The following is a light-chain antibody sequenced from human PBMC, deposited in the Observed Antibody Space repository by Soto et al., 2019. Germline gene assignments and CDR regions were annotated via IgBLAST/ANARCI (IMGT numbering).Light chain of an antibody. Sequence: QSALTQPPSASGSPGQSVTISCTGTSSDVGGYNYVSWYQQHPGKAPKLMIYEVSKLPSGVPDRFSGSKSGNTASLTVSGLQAEDEADYYSSSYAGSNNFEVFGTGTKVTVL. J-gene: IGLJ1*01. CDR3: SSYAGSNNFEV. CDR2: EVS. V-gene: IGLV2-8*01. CDR1: SSDVGGYNY.